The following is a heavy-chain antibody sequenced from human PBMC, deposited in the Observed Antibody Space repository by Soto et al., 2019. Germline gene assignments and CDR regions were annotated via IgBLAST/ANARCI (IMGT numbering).Heavy chain of an antibody. D-gene: IGHD3-10*01. J-gene: IGHJ4*02. Sequence: EVQLLESGGGLVQPGGSLRLSCAASGFTFSNYGMSWVRQAPGKGLESFSVISGSGGTAFYADSVKGRFTVSRDNSKNTLFLQMSSLRDEDTAVYYCAKELWFGQRVFDFWGQGTLVTVSS. CDR3: AKELWFGQRVFDF. CDR2: ISGSGGTA. CDR1: GFTFSNYG. V-gene: IGHV3-23*01.